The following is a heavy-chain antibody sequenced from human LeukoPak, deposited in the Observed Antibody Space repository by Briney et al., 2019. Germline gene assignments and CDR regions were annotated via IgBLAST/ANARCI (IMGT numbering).Heavy chain of an antibody. CDR3: ATTEGVTDKWLDP. CDR2: AGNDGRIK. J-gene: IGHJ5*02. D-gene: IGHD2-8*01. Sequence: PGWSLRLSCAASGFTFTTRGMHWVRQAPGKGPQWVAFAGNDGRIKYNENSVEGRFTISRDNSKNTLYLQMNSLRPEDTAVYYCATTEGVTDKWLDPWGQGTQVTVSS. V-gene: IGHV3-30*02. CDR1: GFTFTTRG.